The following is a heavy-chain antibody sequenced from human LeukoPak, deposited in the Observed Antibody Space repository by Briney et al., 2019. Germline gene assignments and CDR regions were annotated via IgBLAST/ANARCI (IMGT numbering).Heavy chain of an antibody. D-gene: IGHD6-25*01. CDR2: IYYSGST. CDR3: AISKGRRLHSPTFDY. CDR1: GGSISSSSYY. Sequence: PSETLSLTCTVSGGSISSSSYYWGWIRQPPGKGLEWIGSIYYSGSTNYNPSLKSRVTISVDTSKNQFSLKLSPVTAADTAVYYCAISKGRRLHSPTFDYWGQGTLVTVSS. J-gene: IGHJ4*02. V-gene: IGHV4-39*07.